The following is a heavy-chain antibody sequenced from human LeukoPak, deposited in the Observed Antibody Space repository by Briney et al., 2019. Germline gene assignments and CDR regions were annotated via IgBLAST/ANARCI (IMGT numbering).Heavy chain of an antibody. D-gene: IGHD1-26*01. J-gene: IGHJ5*02. V-gene: IGHV1-69*05. CDR1: GGTFSSYA. Sequence: SVKVSCKASGGTFSSYAISWVRQAPGQGLEWMGRIIPIFGTANYAQKFQGRVTITTDESTSTAYMELSSLRSEDTAVYYCAREVGATVGNWFDPWGQGTLVTVSS. CDR3: AREVGATVGNWFDP. CDR2: IIPIFGTA.